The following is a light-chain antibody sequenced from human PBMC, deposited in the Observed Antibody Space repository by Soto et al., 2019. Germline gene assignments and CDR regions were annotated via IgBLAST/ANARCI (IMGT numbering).Light chain of an antibody. CDR2: EVS. Sequence: QSALTQPASVSGSPGQSITISCTGTSSDVAFYNHVSWYQQHPGKAPKLLIYEVSNRPSGVSNRFSGSKSGNTASLTISGLQAEDEADYYCCSVTSITTYVFGTGTKVTVL. V-gene: IGLV2-14*01. CDR3: CSVTSITTYV. CDR1: SSDVAFYNH. J-gene: IGLJ1*01.